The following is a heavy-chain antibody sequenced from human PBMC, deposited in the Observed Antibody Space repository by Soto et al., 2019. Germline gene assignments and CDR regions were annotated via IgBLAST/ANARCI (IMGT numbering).Heavy chain of an antibody. V-gene: IGHV4-39*07. J-gene: IGHJ5*02. CDR3: ASEGSGSYYNA. CDR2: IYYSGST. Sequence: SETLSLTCTVSGGSISSSSYYWGWIRQPQGKGLEWIGNIYYSGSTSYNPSLKSRVTISADKSKNQFSLRLSSVTAADTAVYYCASEGSGSYYNALGQGTLVTVSS. CDR1: GGSISSSSYY. D-gene: IGHD3-10*01.